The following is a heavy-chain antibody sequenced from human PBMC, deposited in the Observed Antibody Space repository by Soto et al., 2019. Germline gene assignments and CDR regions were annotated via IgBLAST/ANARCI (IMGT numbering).Heavy chain of an antibody. CDR1: GYTFTTYA. CDR2: INTDNGNT. Sequence: QVQLVQSGAEEKKPGASVRVSCKASGYTFTTYAMHWVRQAPGQRLEWMGWINTDNGNTKLSQKFQGRVTFTRDTSATTAYMEMSSLTSEDTAVYYCARGGSDYWGQGTRVTVSS. V-gene: IGHV1-3*04. D-gene: IGHD3-16*01. J-gene: IGHJ4*02. CDR3: ARGGSDY.